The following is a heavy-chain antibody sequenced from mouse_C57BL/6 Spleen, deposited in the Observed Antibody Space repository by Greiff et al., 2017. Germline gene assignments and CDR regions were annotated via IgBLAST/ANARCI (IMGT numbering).Heavy chain of an antibody. D-gene: IGHD1-1*01. CDR2: INPSSGYT. CDR1: GYTFTSYT. J-gene: IGHJ2*01. Sequence: VQLQQSGAELARPGASVKMSCKASGYTFTSYTMHWVKQRPGQGLEWIGNINPSSGYTKYNQKFKDKATLAADKSYSTPYMQLSRLASEDSAVYYCAPFYAGDWGQSPTLTASS. CDR3: APFYAGD. V-gene: IGHV1-4*01.